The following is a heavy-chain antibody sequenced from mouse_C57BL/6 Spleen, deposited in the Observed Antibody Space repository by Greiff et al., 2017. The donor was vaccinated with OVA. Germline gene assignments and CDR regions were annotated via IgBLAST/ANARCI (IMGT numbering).Heavy chain of an antibody. J-gene: IGHJ2*01. CDR2: INPYNGGT. CDR3: ARENGYYDY. CDR1: GYTFTDYY. V-gene: IGHV1-19*01. D-gene: IGHD2-3*01. Sequence: EVKLQQSGPVLVKPGASVKMSCKASGYTFTDYYMNWVKQSHGKSLEWIGVINPYNGGTSYNQKFKGKATLTVDKSSSTAYMELNSLTSEDSAVYYCARENGYYDYWGQGTTLTVSS.